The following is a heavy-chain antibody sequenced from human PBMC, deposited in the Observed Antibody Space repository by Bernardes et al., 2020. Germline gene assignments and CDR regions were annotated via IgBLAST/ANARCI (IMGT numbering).Heavy chain of an antibody. D-gene: IGHD2-2*01. CDR1: VFTFSFYL. J-gene: IGHJ4*02. CDR2: INSDGSST. V-gene: IGHV3-74*01. CDR3: AREDIVVVPAFDY. Sequence: GSLRLTFAASVFTFSFYLMHWVRQAPGKGLVLVSRINSDGSSTSYADSVKGRFTISRDNAKNTLYLQMNSLRAEDTAVYYCAREDIVVVPAFDYWGQGTLVTVSS.